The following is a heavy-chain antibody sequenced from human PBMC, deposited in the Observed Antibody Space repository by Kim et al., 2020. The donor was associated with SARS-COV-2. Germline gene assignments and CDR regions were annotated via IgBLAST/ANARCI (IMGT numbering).Heavy chain of an antibody. J-gene: IGHJ4*02. CDR3: ASCHPYDSSGYSLDY. V-gene: IGHV4-4*02. Sequence: PSLKSRVTISVDKSKNQFSLKLSSVTAADTAVYYCASCHPYDSSGYSLDYWGQGTLVTVSS. D-gene: IGHD3-22*01.